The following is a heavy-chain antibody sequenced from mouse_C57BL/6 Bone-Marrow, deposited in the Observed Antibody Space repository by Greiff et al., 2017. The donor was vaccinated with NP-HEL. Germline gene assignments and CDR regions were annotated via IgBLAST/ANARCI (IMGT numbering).Heavy chain of an antibody. CDR3: ARVSTMVKRFAY. Sequence: QVQLKQPGAELVRPGTSVKLSCKASGYTFTSYWMHWVKQRPGQGLEWIGVIDPSDSYTNYNQKFKGKATLTVDTSSSTAYMQLSSLTSEDSAVEYCARVSTMVKRFAYWGQGTLVTVSA. CDR1: GYTFTSYW. V-gene: IGHV1-59*01. D-gene: IGHD2-2*01. J-gene: IGHJ3*01. CDR2: IDPSDSYT.